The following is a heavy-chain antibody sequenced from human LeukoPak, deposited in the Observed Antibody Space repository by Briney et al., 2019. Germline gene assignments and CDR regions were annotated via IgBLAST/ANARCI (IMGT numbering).Heavy chain of an antibody. D-gene: IGHD3-10*01. CDR3: ARSYNSGSYYPYYFDY. V-gene: IGHV4-59*11. Sequence: SETLSLTCTVSGGSISSHFWSWVRQPPGKGLEWIGRIYYTGSTNYNPSLKSRITMSVDTSKNQFSLKLNSVTAADTAVYYCARSYNSGSYYPYYFDYWGQGTLVTVSS. J-gene: IGHJ4*02. CDR2: IYYTGST. CDR1: GGSISSHF.